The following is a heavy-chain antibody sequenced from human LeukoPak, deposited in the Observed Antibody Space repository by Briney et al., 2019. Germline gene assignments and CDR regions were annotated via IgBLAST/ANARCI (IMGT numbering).Heavy chain of an antibody. D-gene: IGHD1-26*01. Sequence: GGSLRLSCAASGFTFDDYGMSWVRQAPGKGLEWVSGINWNGGSTGYADSVKGRFTISRDNDKNSLYLQMNSLRAEDTALYYCARRRGSYYRTWFDPWGQGTLVTVSS. CDR2: INWNGGST. CDR3: ARRRGSYYRTWFDP. J-gene: IGHJ5*02. CDR1: GFTFDDYG. V-gene: IGHV3-20*04.